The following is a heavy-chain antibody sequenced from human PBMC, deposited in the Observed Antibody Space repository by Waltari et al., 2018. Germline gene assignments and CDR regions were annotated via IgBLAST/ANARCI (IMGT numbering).Heavy chain of an antibody. J-gene: IGHJ5*02. CDR2: ISYSGST. D-gene: IGHD6-13*01. V-gene: IGHV4-39*01. CDR1: SVSINSGY. CDR3: ARARCSTSSCLFVSGFDP. Sequence: QLHLQESGPGLVEPSGTLYLTCSVSSVSINSGYWGWIRQPPGKGLEWLGNISYSGSTYYSPSLDRRIAISVDTSRNQFFLSLTSVTAADTAVYYCARARCSTSSCLFVSGFDPWGQGILVTVSS.